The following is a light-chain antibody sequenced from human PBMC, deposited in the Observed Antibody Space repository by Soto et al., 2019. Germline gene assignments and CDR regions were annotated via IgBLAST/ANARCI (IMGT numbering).Light chain of an antibody. CDR2: GAS. J-gene: IGKJ3*01. CDR1: HSLNSGY. CDR3: QQYGSSAT. Sequence: EIVLTQSPGTLSLSPGERATLSCRASHSLNSGYVAWYQQRPGQAPRLLIYGASTRATGVPGRFSGSGSGTDFTLTISRLEPEDFAGYFCQQYGSSATFGPGTKVDI. V-gene: IGKV3-20*01.